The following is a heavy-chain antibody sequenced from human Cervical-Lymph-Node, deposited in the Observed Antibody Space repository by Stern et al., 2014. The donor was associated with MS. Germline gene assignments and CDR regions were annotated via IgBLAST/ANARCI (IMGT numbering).Heavy chain of an antibody. Sequence: VQLAESGAEAKKPGSSVKVSCKASGGTFSNYATSWVRQAPGQGLEWMGGIVPLFGTPNYAQKFQGRVTITADESTSTAYMDLSSLRSEDTAVYYCASPLTATSVPFGYYGMDVWGQGTTVTGS. D-gene: IGHD4-17*01. CDR1: GGTFSNYA. V-gene: IGHV1-69*01. J-gene: IGHJ6*02. CDR2: IVPLFGTP. CDR3: ASPLTATSVPFGYYGMDV.